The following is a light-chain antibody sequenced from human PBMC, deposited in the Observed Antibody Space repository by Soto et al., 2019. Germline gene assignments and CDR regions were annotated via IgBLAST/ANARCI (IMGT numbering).Light chain of an antibody. V-gene: IGLV2-14*01. CDR2: EVS. J-gene: IGLJ1*01. CDR1: SSDVGGYNY. Sequence: QSVLTQPASVSGSPGQSITISCTGTSSDVGGYNYVSWYQQHPDKAPKLILYEVSNRPSGVSNRFSGSKSGNTASLTISGLQTEDGAHYYCSSYTDNSTLVFGTGTKVTV. CDR3: SSYTDNSTLV.